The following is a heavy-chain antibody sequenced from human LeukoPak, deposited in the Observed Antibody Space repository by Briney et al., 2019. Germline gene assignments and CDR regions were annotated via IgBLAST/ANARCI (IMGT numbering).Heavy chain of an antibody. CDR2: TNTDGSRT. J-gene: IGHJ6*03. D-gene: IGHD3/OR15-3a*01. CDR1: GFTFSGYW. Sequence: GESLRLSCAASGFTFSGYWLHWVRQDPGKGLVWVAHTNTDGSRTTYADSVGGRFTISRDNAKNTLYLQMNSLRVDDTAIYYCARDGTGSSPGDYLYYMDVWGKGTTVTVSS. V-gene: IGHV3-74*01. CDR3: ARDGTGSSPGDYLYYMDV.